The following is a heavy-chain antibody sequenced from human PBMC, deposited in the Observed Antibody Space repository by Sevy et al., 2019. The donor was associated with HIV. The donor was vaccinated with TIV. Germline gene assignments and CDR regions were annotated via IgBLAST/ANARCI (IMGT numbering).Heavy chain of an antibody. CDR1: GFIFDDYA. V-gene: IGHV3-9*01. D-gene: IGHD3-22*01. CDR3: AKGGPFYYDSSAYEIDY. Sequence: GGSLRLSCAASGFIFDDYAIHWVRQAPGKGPEWVSGISWRGATLGYAYSVKGRFTISRDIAKNSLFLHMNNLRPEDTALYYCAKGGPFYYDSSAYEIDYWGQGTLVTVSS. CDR2: ISWRGATL. J-gene: IGHJ4*02.